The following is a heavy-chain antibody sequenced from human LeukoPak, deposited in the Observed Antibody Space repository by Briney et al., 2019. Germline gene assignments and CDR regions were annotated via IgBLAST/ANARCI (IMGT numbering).Heavy chain of an antibody. Sequence: GGSLRLSCAASGXTFSSYAMSWVRQAPGKGLEWVSIISGSGADTYYADSVKGRFTISRDNSKNTLYLQMNSLRAEDTAIYYCAKDRLEHYYDSTDCWGQGTLVTVSS. CDR2: ISGSGADT. CDR3: AKDRLEHYYDSTDC. V-gene: IGHV3-23*01. D-gene: IGHD3-22*01. J-gene: IGHJ4*02. CDR1: GXTFSSYA.